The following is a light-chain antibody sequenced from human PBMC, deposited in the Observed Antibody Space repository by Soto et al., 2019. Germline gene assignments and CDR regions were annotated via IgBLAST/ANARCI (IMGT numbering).Light chain of an antibody. J-gene: IGKJ1*01. CDR2: DAS. Sequence: EIVLTQSPATLSLSPVERATLSCMASQSVSSYLAWYQQKPGQAPRLFIYDASKRASGFPARFSGSGSGTDFTLTISSLEPEDFAVYYCQERTGWPPWTFGQGTKVE. CDR1: QSVSSY. V-gene: IGKV3-11*01. CDR3: QERTGWPPWT.